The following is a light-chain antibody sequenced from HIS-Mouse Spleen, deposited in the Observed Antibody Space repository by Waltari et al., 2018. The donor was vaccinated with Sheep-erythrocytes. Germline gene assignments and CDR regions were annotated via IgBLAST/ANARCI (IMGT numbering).Light chain of an antibody. CDR3: SSYAGSNNRYV. Sequence: QSALTQPPSASGSPDQSVTISCTGTSRDVGGSNYSSWYQQHPGKAPKLMIYEVSKRPSGVPDRFSGSKSGNTASLTVSGLQAEDEADYYCSSYAGSNNRYVFGTGTKVTVL. J-gene: IGLJ1*01. CDR1: SRDVGGSNY. CDR2: EVS. V-gene: IGLV2-8*01.